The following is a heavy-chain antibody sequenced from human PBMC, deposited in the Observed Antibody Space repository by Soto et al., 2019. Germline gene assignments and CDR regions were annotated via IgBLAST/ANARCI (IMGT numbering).Heavy chain of an antibody. CDR2: ISAYNGNT. J-gene: IGHJ6*02. Sequence: GASVQVSCKASGYTFTSYGISWVRQAPGQGLEWMGWISAYNGNTNYAQKLQGRVTMTTDTSTSTAYMELRSLRSDDTAVYYCASGYFYYYYGMDVWGQGTTVTVSS. D-gene: IGHD5-18*01. CDR3: ASGYFYYYYGMDV. CDR1: GYTFTSYG. V-gene: IGHV1-18*04.